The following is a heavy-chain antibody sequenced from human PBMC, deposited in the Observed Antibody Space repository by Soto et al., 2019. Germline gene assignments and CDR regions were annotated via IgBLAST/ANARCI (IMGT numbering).Heavy chain of an antibody. V-gene: IGHV4-39*01. Sequence: SETLSLTCTASGGSVDRSCNHWDWIRPPPGKGLVWLRTIDESGTTYYNPSLKSRVTMSVDTSKNLFSLKLNSVTAADTAVYYCARHVSHSSSWYLGSWGQGTLVTVSS. CDR2: IDESGTT. CDR3: ARHVSHSSSWYLGS. D-gene: IGHD6-13*01. CDR1: GGSVDRSCNH. J-gene: IGHJ5*02.